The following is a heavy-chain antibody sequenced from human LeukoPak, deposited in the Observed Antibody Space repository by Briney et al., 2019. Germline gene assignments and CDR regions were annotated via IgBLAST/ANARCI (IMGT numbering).Heavy chain of an antibody. CDR3: AREVGSRIFDY. CDR1: GGSISSYY. V-gene: IGHV4-59*01. D-gene: IGHD1-26*01. J-gene: IGHJ4*02. Sequence: SETLSLTCTVSGGSISSYYWSWIRQPPGKGLEWIGYIYYSGSTNYNPSLKGRVTISVDTSKNQFSLKLSSVTAADTAVYYCAREVGSRIFDYWGQGTLVTVSS. CDR2: IYYSGST.